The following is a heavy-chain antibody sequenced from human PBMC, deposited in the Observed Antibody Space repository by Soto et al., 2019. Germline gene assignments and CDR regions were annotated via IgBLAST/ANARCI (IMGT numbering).Heavy chain of an antibody. D-gene: IGHD2-2*02. V-gene: IGHV3-30-3*01. CDR2: ISYDGNNK. CDR3: AREVAVPAAIGQSYYGVDV. J-gene: IGHJ6*02. CDR1: EFTFSKFD. Sequence: VQLMESGGGVVQPGGSLRLSCAASEFTFSKFDMHWVRQAPGKGLEWVAVISYDGNNKYYADSVKGRFTVSRDNSMNTLYLPMNSLSAEDTAGYSCAREVAVPAAIGQSYYGVDVWGQGTTVTVPS.